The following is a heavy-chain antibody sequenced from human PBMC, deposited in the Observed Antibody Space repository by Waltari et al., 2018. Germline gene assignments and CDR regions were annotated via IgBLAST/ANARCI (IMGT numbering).Heavy chain of an antibody. CDR1: GGSFSGYY. V-gene: IGHV4-34*01. J-gene: IGHJ6*02. Sequence: QVQLQQWGAGLLKPSETLSLTCAVYGGSFSGYYWTWIRQPPGKGLEWIGEINHSGNNNYNPSLKTRVTISVDTSKNQFSLKLSSVTAADTAVYYCARASIAARLSYYYGMDVWGQGTTVTVSS. D-gene: IGHD6-6*01. CDR2: INHSGNN. CDR3: ARASIAARLSYYYGMDV.